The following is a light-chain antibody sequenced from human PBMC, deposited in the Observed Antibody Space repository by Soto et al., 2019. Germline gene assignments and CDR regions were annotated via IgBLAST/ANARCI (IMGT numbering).Light chain of an antibody. CDR1: SSDVGAYNY. V-gene: IGLV2-14*01. J-gene: IGLJ1*01. CDR2: AVA. CDR3: TSYSGSRSLVV. Sequence: QSVLTQPASVSGSDGQSITLSCTGTSSDVGAYNYVSWYQQRPGKAPRLMIYAVANRPSGVSNRFSGSKSGNTASLTISGLQGDDDADYYCTSYSGSRSLVVFGTGTKLTVL.